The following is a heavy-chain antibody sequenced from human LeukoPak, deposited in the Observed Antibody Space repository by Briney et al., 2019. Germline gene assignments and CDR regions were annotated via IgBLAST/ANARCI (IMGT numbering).Heavy chain of an antibody. CDR3: AGPIVNAFDI. V-gene: IGHV3-7*01. D-gene: IGHD1-26*01. J-gene: IGHJ3*02. CDR1: GFTFSSYW. CDR2: INQDGSDK. Sequence: GGSLRLSCAASGFTFSSYWMSWVRRAPGKGLEWVASINQDGSDKYYVDSVKGRFTISRDNAKNSVYLQMNSLRAEDTAVYYCAGPIVNAFDIWGQGTMVTVSS.